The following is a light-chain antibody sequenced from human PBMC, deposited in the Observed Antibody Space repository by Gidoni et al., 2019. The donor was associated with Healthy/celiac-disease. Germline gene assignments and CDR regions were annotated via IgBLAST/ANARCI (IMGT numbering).Light chain of an antibody. CDR2: DAS. Sequence: SQMTMSPSSLSASVGDRVTITCQASQDNSNYLNWYQQKPGKAPKLLIYDASKLETGVPSRSSGSGSATVFIFTISGLEAEDIATYYCQQYDTPFFTFGHGTKVDIK. CDR3: QQYDTPFFT. V-gene: IGKV1-33*01. J-gene: IGKJ3*01. CDR1: QDNSNY.